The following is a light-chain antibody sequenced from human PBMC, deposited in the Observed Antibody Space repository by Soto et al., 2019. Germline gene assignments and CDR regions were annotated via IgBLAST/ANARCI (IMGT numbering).Light chain of an antibody. CDR3: QQYNAYSRT. Sequence: DIQMTQFPSTLSASVGDRVTIPCRASQTISSLLAWYQQKPGKAPKLLIYDASSLERGVPSRFSGSGSGTKFTLTISSLQPDDFATYYCQQYNAYSRTFGQGTKVDIK. V-gene: IGKV1-5*01. J-gene: IGKJ1*01. CDR2: DAS. CDR1: QTISSL.